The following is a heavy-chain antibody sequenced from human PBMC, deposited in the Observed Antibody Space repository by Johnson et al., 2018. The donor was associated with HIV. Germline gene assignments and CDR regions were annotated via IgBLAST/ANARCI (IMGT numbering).Heavy chain of an antibody. V-gene: IGHV3-33*06. CDR1: GFTFSSYG. Sequence: VQLVESGGGVVQPGRSLRLSCAASGFTFSSYGMHWVRQAPGKGLEWVAVIWYDGSNKYYADSVKGRFTISRDNSKNTLYLQMNSLRAEDTAVYYCAKVRRMDAFDIWGQGTMVTVSS. CDR2: IWYDGSNK. J-gene: IGHJ3*02. CDR3: AKVRRMDAFDI. D-gene: IGHD2/OR15-2a*01.